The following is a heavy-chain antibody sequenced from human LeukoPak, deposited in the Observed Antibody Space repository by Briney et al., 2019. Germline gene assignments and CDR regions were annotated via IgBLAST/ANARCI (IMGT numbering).Heavy chain of an antibody. CDR3: AREISSASGY. CDR2: MNSDGSTI. J-gene: IGHJ4*02. Sequence: GGSLRLSCETSGFTFSHYAMSWVRQTPGKGLVWVSRMNSDGSTISYADSVRGRFTISRDNAKNTLYLQMNSLRAEDTAVYYCAREISSASGYWGQGTLVTVSS. D-gene: IGHD6-19*01. CDR1: GFTFSHYA. V-gene: IGHV3-74*01.